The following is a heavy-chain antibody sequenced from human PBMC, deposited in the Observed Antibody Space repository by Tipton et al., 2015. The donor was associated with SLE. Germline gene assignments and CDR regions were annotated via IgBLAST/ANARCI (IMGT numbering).Heavy chain of an antibody. J-gene: IGHJ4*02. Sequence: TLSLTCAVYGGSFSVHYWSWIRQPPGKGLEWIGYIYTSGSTNYNPSLKSRVTISVDTSKNQFSLKLSSVTAADTAVYYCARLYCTSTSCYSGYWGQGTLVTVSS. D-gene: IGHD2-2*01. CDR3: ARLYCTSTSCYSGY. V-gene: IGHV4-4*09. CDR1: GGSFSVHY. CDR2: IYTSGST.